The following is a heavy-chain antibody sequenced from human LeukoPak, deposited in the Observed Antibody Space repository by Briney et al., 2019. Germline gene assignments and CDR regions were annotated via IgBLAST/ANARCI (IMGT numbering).Heavy chain of an antibody. Sequence: GRSLRLSCAASGFTFSSYAMHWVRQAPGKGLEWVAVISYDGSNKYYADSVKGRFTISRDNSKNTLYLQMASLRVEDMAVYYCARDLRGSNAYWGQGTLVTVSS. V-gene: IGHV3-30*14. CDR2: ISYDGSNK. J-gene: IGHJ4*02. CDR1: GFTFSSYA. CDR3: ARDLRGSNAY. D-gene: IGHD1-26*01.